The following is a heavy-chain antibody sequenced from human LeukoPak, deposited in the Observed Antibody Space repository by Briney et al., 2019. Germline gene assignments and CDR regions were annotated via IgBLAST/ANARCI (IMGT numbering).Heavy chain of an antibody. Sequence: GGSLRLSCAASGFTFSNYGMHWVRQGPDKGLEWVAVISPDGSGKFYADAVKGRFTISRDNSMNTVFLQMNSLRGEDTALYYCAKERGAFSAYDYWGQGTLVTVSS. CDR2: ISPDGSGK. D-gene: IGHD6-19*01. CDR3: AKERGAFSAYDY. J-gene: IGHJ4*02. CDR1: GFTFSNYG. V-gene: IGHV3-30*18.